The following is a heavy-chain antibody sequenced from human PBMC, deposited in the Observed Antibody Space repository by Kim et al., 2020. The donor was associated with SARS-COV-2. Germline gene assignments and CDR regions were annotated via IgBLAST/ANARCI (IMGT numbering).Heavy chain of an antibody. Sequence: GESLKISCKGSGYSFTSYWIGWVRQMPGKGLEWMGIIYPGDSDTRYSPSFQGQVTISADKSISTAYLQWSSLKASDTAMYYCARAPGILTGYYRTWWDAYYSMDVWGQGTTVTVAS. V-gene: IGHV5-51*01. D-gene: IGHD3-9*01. CDR3: ARAPGILTGYYRTWWDAYYSMDV. J-gene: IGHJ6*02. CDR2: IYPGDSDT. CDR1: GYSFTSYW.